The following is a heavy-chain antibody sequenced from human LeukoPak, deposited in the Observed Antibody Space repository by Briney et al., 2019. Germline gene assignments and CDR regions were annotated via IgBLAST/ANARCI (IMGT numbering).Heavy chain of an antibody. Sequence: ASLKVSCKASGYTFTAYYIHRVRRAPGQGLEWMGWINPNSGGTESAQKFQGRVTMTRDTSISTAYMDLSSLRSEDTAVYYCTRDLPPYYFDYWGQGTLVTVSS. CDR2: INPNSGGT. V-gene: IGHV1-2*02. J-gene: IGHJ4*02. CDR1: GYTFTAYY. CDR3: TRDLPPYYFDY.